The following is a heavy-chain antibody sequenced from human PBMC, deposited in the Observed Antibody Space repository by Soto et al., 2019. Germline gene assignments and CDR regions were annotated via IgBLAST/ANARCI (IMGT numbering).Heavy chain of an antibody. CDR1: GFTFSSYW. CDR2: INQDGSEK. CDR3: ARSLDY. V-gene: IGHV3-7*01. Sequence: GGSLRLSCAASGFTFSSYWMDWVRQAPGKGLEWVANINQDGSEKHYVDSVKGRFTISRDSAKNSLYLQMSSLTAEDSALYYCARSLDYWGQGTRVTVSS. J-gene: IGHJ4*02.